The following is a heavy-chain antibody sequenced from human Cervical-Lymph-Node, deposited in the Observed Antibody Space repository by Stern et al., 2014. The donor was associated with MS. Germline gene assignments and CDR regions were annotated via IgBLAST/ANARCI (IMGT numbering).Heavy chain of an antibody. CDR2: LHNSGTT. V-gene: IGHV4-30-4*01. CDR3: SRDADGYSLVFGY. Sequence: QGQLQVSGPGLVKPSQTLSLTCTVTCGSISSGEYYWSWIRQSPGKGLEWIGSLHNSGTTYYNPSLKSRFTISVDTSKNQFSLKLRSVTAADTAVYYCSRDADGYSLVFGYWGRGTLVTVSS. D-gene: IGHD5-24*01. J-gene: IGHJ4*02. CDR1: CGSISSGEYY.